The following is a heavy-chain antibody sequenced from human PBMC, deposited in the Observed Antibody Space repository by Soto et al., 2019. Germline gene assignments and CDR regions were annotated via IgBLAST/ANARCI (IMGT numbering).Heavy chain of an antibody. D-gene: IGHD3-9*01. CDR2: ISGSAAST. Sequence: GGSLRLSCAASGFTFSGYAMSWVRQAPGKGLEWVSGISGSAASTNYADSVKGRFTISRDNSKSTLYPQMNSLRAEDTAVYYCAKDVHYDILTGIEYFHHWAQGTLVTVSS. V-gene: IGHV3-23*01. J-gene: IGHJ1*01. CDR3: AKDVHYDILTGIEYFHH. CDR1: GFTFSGYA.